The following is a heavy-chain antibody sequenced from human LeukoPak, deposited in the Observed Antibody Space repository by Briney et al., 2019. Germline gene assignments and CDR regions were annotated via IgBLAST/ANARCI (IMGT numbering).Heavy chain of an antibody. CDR3: TTLAAAGYRDY. CDR1: GFTFSNAW. CDR2: IKSKTDGGTT. D-gene: IGHD6-13*01. J-gene: IGHJ4*02. V-gene: IGHV3-15*01. Sequence: PGGSLRLSCTASGFTFSNAWMSWVHQAPGKGLEWVGRIKSKTDGGTTDYAAPVKGRFTISRDDSKNTLYLQMNSLKTEDTAVYYCTTLAAAGYRDYWGQGTLVTVSS.